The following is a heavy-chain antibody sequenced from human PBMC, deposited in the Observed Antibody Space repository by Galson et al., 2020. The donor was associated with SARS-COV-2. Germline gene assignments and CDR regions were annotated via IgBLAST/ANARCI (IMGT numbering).Heavy chain of an antibody. J-gene: IGHJ3*02. CDR1: GFTFSSYW. CDR3: AKEYYYDSSGPLDAIDI. CDR2: INSDGSST. V-gene: IGHV3-74*01. Sequence: GESLKISCAASGFTFSSYWMHWVRQAPGKGLVWVSRINSDGSSTSYADSVKGRFTISRDNAKNTLYLQMNSLRAEDTAMYYCAKEYYYDSSGPLDAIDIWGQGTMVTVSS. D-gene: IGHD3-22*01.